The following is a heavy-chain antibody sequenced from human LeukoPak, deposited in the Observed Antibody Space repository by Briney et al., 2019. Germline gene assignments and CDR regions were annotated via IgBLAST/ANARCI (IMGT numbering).Heavy chain of an antibody. CDR1: GFTFSSYW. Sequence: GGSLRLSCGASGFTFSSYWMHWVRQAPGKGLVWVSRINNDGSSTSYADSVQGRFTISRDNAKNTLYLQMNSLRAEDTALYYCARDQDDFWSGLYYYYYMDVWGKGTTVTVSS. CDR3: ARDQDDFWSGLYYYYYMDV. CDR2: INNDGSST. J-gene: IGHJ6*03. V-gene: IGHV3-74*01. D-gene: IGHD3-3*01.